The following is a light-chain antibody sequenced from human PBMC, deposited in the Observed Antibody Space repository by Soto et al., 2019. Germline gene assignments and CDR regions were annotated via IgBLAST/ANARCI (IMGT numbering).Light chain of an antibody. J-gene: IGLJ1*01. V-gene: IGLV2-14*01. CDR3: SSYTSSSTLV. CDR2: DVS. CDR1: SSDVGGYNY. Sequence: QSVLTQPASVSGSPGQSITISCTGTSSDVGGYNYVSWYQQHPGKAPKLMIYDVSNRPSGVSNRFSGSKSGNTASLTISRLQAEDEADYYCSSYTSSSTLVFGNGTKVTVL.